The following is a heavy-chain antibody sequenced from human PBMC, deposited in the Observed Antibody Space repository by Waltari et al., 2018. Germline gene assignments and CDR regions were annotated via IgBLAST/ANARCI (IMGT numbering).Heavy chain of an antibody. CDR3: ARGQDYYDNSGIGY. CDR1: GGSLNSRSY. Sequence: QVQLQASGPGLVKPSETLSLTCPVSGGSLNSRSYWGWIRQPPGKGLEWIGSIYYSGSTYYNPSLKSRVSISVDTSKNQFSLKLNSVTAADTAVYYCARGQDYYDNSGIGYWGQGTLVTVSS. CDR2: IYYSGST. V-gene: IGHV4-39*07. J-gene: IGHJ4*02. D-gene: IGHD3-22*01.